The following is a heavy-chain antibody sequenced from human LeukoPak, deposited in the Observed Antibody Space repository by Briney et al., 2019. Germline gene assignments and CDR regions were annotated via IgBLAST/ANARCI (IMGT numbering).Heavy chain of an antibody. V-gene: IGHV1-24*01. CDR1: GYTLTELS. Sequence: ASVKVSCKVSGYTLTELSMHWVRQAPGKGLEWVGGFDPEDGETIYAQKFQGRVTMTEDTSTDTAYMELSSLRSEDTAVYYCATSRGYCSSTSCSGVFDYWGQGTLVTVSS. J-gene: IGHJ4*02. CDR2: FDPEDGET. CDR3: ATSRGYCSSTSCSGVFDY. D-gene: IGHD2-2*01.